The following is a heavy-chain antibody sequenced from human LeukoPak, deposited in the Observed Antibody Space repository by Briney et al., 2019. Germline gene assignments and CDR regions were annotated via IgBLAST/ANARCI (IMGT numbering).Heavy chain of an antibody. J-gene: IGHJ3*02. CDR3: ARVPAAFDI. V-gene: IGHV4-30-4*08. Sequence: SETLSLTCTVSGGSISRGDYYWTAICQPPGKGLEWIGYIYHSGDTYYNPSLKSRVTISIDTSKNQFSLKLRSVTAADTAVYYCARVPAAFDIWGQGRMVTVSS. CDR1: GGSISRGDYY. CDR2: IYHSGDT. D-gene: IGHD1-14*01.